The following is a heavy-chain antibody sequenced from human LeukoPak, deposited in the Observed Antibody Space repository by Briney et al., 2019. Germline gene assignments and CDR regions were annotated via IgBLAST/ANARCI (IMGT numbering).Heavy chain of an antibody. CDR1: GFTFSSYE. CDR2: ISSSGSTI. D-gene: IGHD3-22*01. CDR3: ARGRPDSSGYPFDY. J-gene: IGHJ4*02. V-gene: IGHV3-48*03. Sequence: GGSLRLSCAASGFTFSSYEMNWVRQAPGKGPEWVSYISSSGSTIYYADSVKGRFTISRDNAKNSLYLQMNSLRAEDTAVYYCARGRPDSSGYPFDYWGQGTLVTVSS.